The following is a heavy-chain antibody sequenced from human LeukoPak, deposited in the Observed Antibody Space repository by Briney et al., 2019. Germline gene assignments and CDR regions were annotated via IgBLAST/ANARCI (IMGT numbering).Heavy chain of an antibody. Sequence: GGSLRLSCAASGFTISSYWMSWVRQAPGKGLEWVAVIWYDGSNKYYADSVKGRFTISRDNSKNTLYLQMNSLRAEDTAAYYCAGGGKDSSGWYGVDYWGQGTLVTVSS. CDR2: IWYDGSNK. J-gene: IGHJ4*02. D-gene: IGHD6-19*01. CDR3: AGGGKDSSGWYGVDY. V-gene: IGHV3-33*08. CDR1: GFTISSYW.